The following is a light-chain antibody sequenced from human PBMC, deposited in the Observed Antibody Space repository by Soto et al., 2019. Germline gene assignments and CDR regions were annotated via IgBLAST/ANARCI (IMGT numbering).Light chain of an antibody. Sequence: QSALTQPRSVSGSPGQSVTISCTGTSSDVGGYNYVSWYQPHPGKAPKLMIYDVSKRPSGVPDRFSGSKSGNTASLTISGLQAEDEADYYCCSYAGSYHVFGTGTKLTVL. V-gene: IGLV2-11*01. CDR2: DVS. CDR3: CSYAGSYHV. J-gene: IGLJ1*01. CDR1: SSDVGGYNY.